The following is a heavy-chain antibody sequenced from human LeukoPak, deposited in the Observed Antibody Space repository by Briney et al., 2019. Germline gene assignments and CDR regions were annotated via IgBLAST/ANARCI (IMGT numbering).Heavy chain of an antibody. D-gene: IGHD6-19*01. CDR2: INPNSGGT. V-gene: IGHV1-2*02. CDR3: ARDMSGYSSGYPGY. CDR1: GYTFTVNY. J-gene: IGHJ4*02. Sequence: ASVKVSCKASGYTFTVNYVHWVRQAPGQGLEWMGWINPNSGGTNCAQKFQGRVTMTRDTSISTAYMELSRLRSDDTAMYYCARDMSGYSSGYPGYWGQGTLVTVSS.